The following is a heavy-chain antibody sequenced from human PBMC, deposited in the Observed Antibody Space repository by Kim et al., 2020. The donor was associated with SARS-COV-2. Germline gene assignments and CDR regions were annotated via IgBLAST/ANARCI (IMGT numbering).Heavy chain of an antibody. Sequence: DSVKGRFTISRDISKTTLYLQMNGLGAEDTAAYYCATRGSSSWPFYFDYWGQGTLVSVSS. CDR3: ATRGSSSWPFYFDY. D-gene: IGHD6-13*01. J-gene: IGHJ4*02. V-gene: IGHV3-23*01.